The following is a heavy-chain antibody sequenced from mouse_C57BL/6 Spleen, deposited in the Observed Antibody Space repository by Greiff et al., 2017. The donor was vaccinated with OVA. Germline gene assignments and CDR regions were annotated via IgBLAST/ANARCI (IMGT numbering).Heavy chain of an antibody. CDR2: IDPSDSYT. CDR1: GYTFTSYW. Sequence: VQLKQPGAELVMPGASVKLSCKASGYTFTSYWMHWVKQRPGQGLEWIGEIDPSDSYTNYNQKFKGKSTLTVDKTSSTAYMQLSSLTSEDSAVYYCARGYYGSRYFDVWGTGTTVTVSS. D-gene: IGHD1-1*01. V-gene: IGHV1-69*01. CDR3: ARGYYGSRYFDV. J-gene: IGHJ1*03.